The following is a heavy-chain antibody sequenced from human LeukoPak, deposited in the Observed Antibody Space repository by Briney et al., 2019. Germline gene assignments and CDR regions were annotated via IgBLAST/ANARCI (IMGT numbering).Heavy chain of an antibody. J-gene: IGHJ4*02. Sequence: SETLSLTCAVYGGSFDGYYWSWFRQAPGGGLEWIGEVNHREVTHYNPSLKSRVTILADASKNQFSLKLTSVTAADTAVYYCARGGLEPQLWLRLFYFEFWGQGVLVTVSS. V-gene: IGHV4-34*01. CDR2: VNHREVT. CDR1: GGSFDGYY. D-gene: IGHD5-18*01. CDR3: ARGGLEPQLWLRLFYFEF.